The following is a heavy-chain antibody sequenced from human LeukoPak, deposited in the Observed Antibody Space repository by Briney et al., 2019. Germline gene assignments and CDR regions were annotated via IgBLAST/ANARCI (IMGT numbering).Heavy chain of an antibody. Sequence: GGSLRLSCAASGFTFSSYAMSWVRQAPGKGLEWVSAISGSGGSTYYADSVKGRFTISRDNSKNTLYLQMTSLRVEDTAKYYCAKVWVYYFGSGSYYDYWGQGTMVTVSS. D-gene: IGHD3-10*01. CDR2: ISGSGGST. CDR1: GFTFSSYA. V-gene: IGHV3-23*01. CDR3: AKVWVYYFGSGSYYDY. J-gene: IGHJ4*02.